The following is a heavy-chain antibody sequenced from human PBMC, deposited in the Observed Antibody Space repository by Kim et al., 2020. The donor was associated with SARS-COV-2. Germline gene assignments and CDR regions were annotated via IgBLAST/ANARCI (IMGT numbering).Heavy chain of an antibody. CDR3: GRAGTLGSRWRISYFDY. D-gene: IGHD6-13*01. CDR1: GFTFSSYW. CDR2: INSDGSST. J-gene: IGHJ4*02. V-gene: IGHV3-74*01. Sequence: GGSLRLSCAASGFTFSSYWMHWVRQAPGKGLVWVSRINSDGSSTSYADSVKGRFTISRDNAKNTLYLQMNSLRDEDTAVYYCGRAGTLGSRWRISYFDYCGEGTLCTVSP.